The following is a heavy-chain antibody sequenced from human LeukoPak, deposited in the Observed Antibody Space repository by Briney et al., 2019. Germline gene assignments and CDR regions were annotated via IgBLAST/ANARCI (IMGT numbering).Heavy chain of an antibody. Sequence: PSESLSLTCTISGGSVSDYYWSWIRQSPGKGLEWIGYIYYTGSTTYNPSLKSRVTISVDTSKNQFSLKLSSVTAADTAVYYCARDGVNYYDISGYDIWGRGTLVTVSS. J-gene: IGHJ4*02. CDR3: ARDGVNYYDISGYDI. D-gene: IGHD3-22*01. V-gene: IGHV4-59*02. CDR2: IYYTGST. CDR1: GGSVSDYY.